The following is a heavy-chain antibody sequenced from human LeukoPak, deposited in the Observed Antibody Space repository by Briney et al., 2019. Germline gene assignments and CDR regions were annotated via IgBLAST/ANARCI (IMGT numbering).Heavy chain of an antibody. Sequence: TGGSLRPSCAASGFTFSSYGMHWVRQAPGKGLEWVAFIRYDGSNKYYADSVKGRFTISRDNSKNTLYLQMKSLRAEDTAVYYCAKGGGYEAQYYYYYLDVWGKGTTVTISS. D-gene: IGHD5-12*01. V-gene: IGHV3-30*02. CDR1: GFTFSSYG. CDR3: AKGGGYEAQYYYYYLDV. CDR2: IRYDGSNK. J-gene: IGHJ6*03.